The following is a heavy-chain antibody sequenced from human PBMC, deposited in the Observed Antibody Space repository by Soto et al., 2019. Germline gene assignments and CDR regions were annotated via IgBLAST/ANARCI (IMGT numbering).Heavy chain of an antibody. CDR1: GYSVTSYW. J-gene: IGHJ6*02. Sequence: PGESLKILCKGSGYSVTSYWISWVRQMPGKGLEWMGRIDPSDSYTNYSPSFQGHVTISADKSISTAYLQWSSPKASDTAMYHCAASEKGIYGPYDMDVWGQGTTVTVSS. CDR3: AASEKGIYGPYDMDV. D-gene: IGHD3-22*01. V-gene: IGHV5-10-1*01. CDR2: IDPSDSYT.